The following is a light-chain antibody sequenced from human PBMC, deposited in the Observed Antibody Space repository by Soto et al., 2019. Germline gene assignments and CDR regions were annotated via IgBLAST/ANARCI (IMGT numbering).Light chain of an antibody. CDR2: AAS. CDR3: QQANSVPIT. CDR1: QGISSW. J-gene: IGKJ5*01. Sequence: DIQMTQSPSSVSASVGDRVTITCRASQGISSWLAWFQQKPGKAPKLLIYAASSLQSGVPSRFSGSGSATDYTLAISSLQPKNFATYYCQQANSVPITFGQGTRLEIK. V-gene: IGKV1D-12*01.